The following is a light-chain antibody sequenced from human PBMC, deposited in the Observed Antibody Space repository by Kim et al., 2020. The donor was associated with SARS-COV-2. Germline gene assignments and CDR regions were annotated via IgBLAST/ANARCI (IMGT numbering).Light chain of an antibody. Sequence: DIVMTQSPLSLPVTLGEPASISCRSSQSLLHSNGYTYLDWYLQKPGRSPQVLIYLGSNRASGVPDRFSGSGSGTDFTLKVSRVQAEDVGIYYCKQALQTPLTFGQGTKLEI. V-gene: IGKV2-28*01. CDR2: LGS. CDR1: QSLLHSNGYTY. J-gene: IGKJ2*01. CDR3: KQALQTPLT.